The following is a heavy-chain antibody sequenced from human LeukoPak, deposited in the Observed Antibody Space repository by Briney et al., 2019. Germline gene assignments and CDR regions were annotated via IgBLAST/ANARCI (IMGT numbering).Heavy chain of an antibody. J-gene: IGHJ4*02. CDR1: GGTFSSYA. D-gene: IGHD3-10*01. CDR3: VGGFGEPYFDY. V-gene: IGHV1-69*13. Sequence: GASVTVSCTASGGTFSSYAISWVRQAPGQGLEWMGGIIPIFGTANYAQKFQGRVTITADESTSTAYMELSSLRSEDTAVYYCVGGFGEPYFDYWGQGTLVTVSS. CDR2: IIPIFGTA.